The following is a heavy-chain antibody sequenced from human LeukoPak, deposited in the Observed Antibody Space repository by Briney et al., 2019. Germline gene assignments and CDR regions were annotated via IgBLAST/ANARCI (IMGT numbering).Heavy chain of an antibody. CDR1: GFPFSSYW. J-gene: IGHJ4*02. Sequence: GGSLRLSCAASGFPFSSYWMSWVRQAPGKGLEWVANIKQDGSEKYYVDSVKGRFTISRDNAKNSLYLQMNSLRAEDTAVYYCARDICSSTSCYEGYFDYWGQGTLVTVSS. CDR2: IKQDGSEK. CDR3: ARDICSSTSCYEGYFDY. V-gene: IGHV3-7*01. D-gene: IGHD2-2*01.